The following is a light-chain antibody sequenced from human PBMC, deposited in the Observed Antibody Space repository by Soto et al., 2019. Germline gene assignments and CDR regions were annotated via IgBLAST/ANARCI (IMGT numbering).Light chain of an antibody. V-gene: IGKV1-33*01. CDR2: DAC. CDR3: QRYDSLPPT. Sequence: DIQMTQSPSSLSASVGDRVTITCQASHDIKKFLNWFQEKPGKAPKHLIYDACNLQTDVPSRLSRSGSATHITVTIASLQPEDVATYYCQRYDSLPPTFRHGTRLDIK. CDR1: HDIKKF. J-gene: IGKJ5*01.